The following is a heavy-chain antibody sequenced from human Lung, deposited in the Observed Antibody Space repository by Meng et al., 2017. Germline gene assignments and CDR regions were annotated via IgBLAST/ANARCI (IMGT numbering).Heavy chain of an antibody. CDR1: GYTFTNYA. CDR2: INAGSENT. J-gene: IGHJ4*02. CDR3: ARDIVVTFGELTTLDS. D-gene: IGHD2-21*01. V-gene: IGHV1-3*01. Sequence: QVHLVQSGAEVKKPGASVKVSCKASGYTFTNYARHWVRQAPGQGLEWMGWINAGSENTEYSQKFQGRVTLTRDTSATTAYMELRSLKSEDTAIYYCARDIVVTFGELTTLDSWGQGTLVTVSS.